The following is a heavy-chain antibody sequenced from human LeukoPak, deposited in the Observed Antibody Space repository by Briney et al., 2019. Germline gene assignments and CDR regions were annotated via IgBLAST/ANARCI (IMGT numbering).Heavy chain of an antibody. CDR1: GYIFTSND. J-gene: IGHJ5*02. Sequence: ASVKVSCKASGYIFTSNDIKWVRQASGQGLEWMGWMNPNNGNTGYAQKFQGRVTMTRNTSISTAYMELSSLRSEDTAVYYCARGEGNSHAYNWFDLWGQGTLVTVSS. CDR3: ARGEGNSHAYNWFDL. CDR2: MNPNNGNT. V-gene: IGHV1-8*01. D-gene: IGHD2-21*01.